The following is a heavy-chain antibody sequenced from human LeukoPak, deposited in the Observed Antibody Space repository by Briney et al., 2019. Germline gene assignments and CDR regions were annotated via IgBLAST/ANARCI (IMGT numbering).Heavy chain of an antibody. D-gene: IGHD6-13*01. CDR1: GFTFSSYA. CDR2: ISGSGGST. J-gene: IGHJ1*01. V-gene: IGHV3-23*01. Sequence: GGSLRLSCAASGFTFSSYAMSWVRQAPGKGLEWVSAISGSGGSTYYADSVKGRFTISRDNSKNTLYLQMNSLRAEDTAVYYCAPSSSWYTCMAEYFQHWGQGTLVTVSS. CDR3: APSSSWYTCMAEYFQH.